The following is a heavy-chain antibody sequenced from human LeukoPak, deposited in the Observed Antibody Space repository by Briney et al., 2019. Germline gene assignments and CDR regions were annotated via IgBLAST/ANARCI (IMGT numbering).Heavy chain of an antibody. V-gene: IGHV4-34*01. CDR2: INHSGST. CDR3: ARESIAAAGTYYYYYYYMDV. Sequence: SETLSLTCAVYGGSFSGYYWSWIRQPPGKGLEWIGEINHSGSTNYNPSLKSRVTISVDKSKNQFSLKLSSVTAADTAVYYCARESIAAAGTYYYYYYYMDVWGKGTTVTVSS. CDR1: GGSFSGYY. J-gene: IGHJ6*03. D-gene: IGHD6-13*01.